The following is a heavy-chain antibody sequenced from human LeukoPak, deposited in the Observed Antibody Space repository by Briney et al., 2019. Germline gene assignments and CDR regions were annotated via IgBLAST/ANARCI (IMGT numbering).Heavy chain of an antibody. D-gene: IGHD3-3*01. J-gene: IGHJ5*02. V-gene: IGHV4-59*01. CDR3: AIRYYDFWSGYSLGPFDP. CDR1: GGSISSYY. CDR2: IYYSGST. Sequence: SETLSLTCAVSGGSISSYYWSWIRQPPGKGLEWMGHIYYSGSTNYNPSLKSRVTISVDTSKNQLYLKLGSVTAADTAVYYCAIRYYDFWSGYSLGPFDPWGQGTLVTVSS.